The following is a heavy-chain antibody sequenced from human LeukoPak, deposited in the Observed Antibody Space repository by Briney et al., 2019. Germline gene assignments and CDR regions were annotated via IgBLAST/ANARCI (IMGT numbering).Heavy chain of an antibody. V-gene: IGHV1-2*02. Sequence: GASVKVSCKASGYTFTSYCMHWVRQAPGQGLEWMGWINPITGGTNYAQRFQGRVTMTRDTSISTVYMELSRLRSDDTAVYYCARPYCNSRSCHDYFDYWGQGTLVTVSS. J-gene: IGHJ4*02. CDR3: ARPYCNSRSCHDYFDY. CDR2: INPITGGT. CDR1: GYTFTSYC. D-gene: IGHD2/OR15-2a*01.